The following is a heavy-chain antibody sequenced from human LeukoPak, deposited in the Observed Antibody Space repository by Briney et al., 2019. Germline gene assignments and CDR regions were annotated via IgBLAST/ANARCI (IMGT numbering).Heavy chain of an antibody. V-gene: IGHV3-23*01. Sequence: PGGSLRLSCAASGFTFSNYALTWVRQAPGRGLEWVSDISGSGDITSYADSAKGRFTISRDNSENMLYLQMNSLRADDTAVYYCAKERVAGIDYWGQGTLVTVSS. CDR1: GFTFSNYA. D-gene: IGHD6-19*01. J-gene: IGHJ4*02. CDR3: AKERVAGIDY. CDR2: ISGSGDIT.